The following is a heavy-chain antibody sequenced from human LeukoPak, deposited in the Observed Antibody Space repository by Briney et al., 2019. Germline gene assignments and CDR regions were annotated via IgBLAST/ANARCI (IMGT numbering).Heavy chain of an antibody. CDR3: ARRGDYYDSSGYFHFDY. CDR2: IIPMFDTA. D-gene: IGHD3-22*01. Sequence: GSGVTVSFKGSVCSFLSYGLSWVRQAPGQGLAWVGGIIPMFDTATYAQKFQGRVTITADESTSTAYMELSSLRSEDTAVYYCARRGDYYDSSGYFHFDYWGQGTLVTVSS. J-gene: IGHJ4*02. CDR1: VCSFLSYG. V-gene: IGHV1-69*01.